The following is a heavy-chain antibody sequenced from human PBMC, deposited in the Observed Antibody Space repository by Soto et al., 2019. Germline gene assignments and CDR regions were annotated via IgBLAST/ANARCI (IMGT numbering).Heavy chain of an antibody. J-gene: IGHJ6*03. D-gene: IGHD2-15*01. CDR1: GGSISSYY. CDR3: ARDRRACSGGSCYYDYYYYMDV. Sequence: QVQLQESGPGLVKPSETLSLTCTVSGGSISSYYWSWIRQPPGKGLEWIGYIYYSGSTNYNPSLKSRVTISVDTSKNQFSLKLSSVTAADTAVYYCARDRRACSGGSCYYDYYYYMDVWGKGTTVTVSS. CDR2: IYYSGST. V-gene: IGHV4-59*01.